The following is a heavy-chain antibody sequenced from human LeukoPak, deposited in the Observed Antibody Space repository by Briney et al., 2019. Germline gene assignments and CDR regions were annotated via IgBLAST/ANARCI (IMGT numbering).Heavy chain of an antibody. J-gene: IGHJ4*02. CDR1: GGSISSSSYY. D-gene: IGHD3-10*01. CDR3: ARDEVWLGEVLST. V-gene: IGHV4-39*07. CDR2: IYYSGST. Sequence: SETLSLTCTVSGGSISSSSYYWGWIRLPPGKGLEWIGSIYYSGSTYYNPSLKSRVTISVDTSKNQFSLKLSSVTAADTAVYYCARDEVWLGEVLSTWGQGTLVTVSS.